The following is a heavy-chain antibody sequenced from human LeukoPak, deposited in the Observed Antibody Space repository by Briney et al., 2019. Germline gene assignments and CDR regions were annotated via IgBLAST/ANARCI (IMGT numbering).Heavy chain of an antibody. D-gene: IGHD6-25*01. Sequence: SETLALTCTVSGDSISRSTYYWAWIRQPPGKGLEWIGSVYYGRSPYFNPSLESRATIPVDTSKNHFSLKMSSVTAADTAVYYCARSSGTGTFSYWGQGTLVTVSS. CDR3: ARSSGTGTFSY. CDR2: VYYGRSP. V-gene: IGHV4-39*02. J-gene: IGHJ4*02. CDR1: GDSISRSTYY.